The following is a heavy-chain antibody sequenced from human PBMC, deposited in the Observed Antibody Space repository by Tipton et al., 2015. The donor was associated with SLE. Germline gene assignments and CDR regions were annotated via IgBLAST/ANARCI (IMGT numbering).Heavy chain of an antibody. V-gene: IGHV4-34*01. CDR1: GGSISSHY. CDR3: ARHEEEGLRDY. D-gene: IGHD2-15*01. J-gene: IGHJ4*02. Sequence: TLSLTCTVSGGSISSHYWSWIRQPPGKGLEWIGEINHSGSTNYNPSLKSRVTISVDTSKNQFSLKLSSVTAADTAVYYCARHEEEGLRDYWGQGTLVSVSS. CDR2: INHSGST.